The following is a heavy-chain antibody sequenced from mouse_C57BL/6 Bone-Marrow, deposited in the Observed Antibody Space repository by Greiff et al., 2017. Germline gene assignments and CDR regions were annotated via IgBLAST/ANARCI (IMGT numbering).Heavy chain of an antibody. Sequence: EVKVEESGGGLVKPGGSLKLSCAASGFTFSSYAMSWVRQTPEKRLEWVATISDGGSYTYYPDNVKGRFTISRDNAKNNLYLQMSHLKSEDTAMYYCARDYDYVYYAMDYWGQGTSVTVSS. D-gene: IGHD2-4*01. CDR2: ISDGGSYT. J-gene: IGHJ4*01. V-gene: IGHV5-4*01. CDR3: ARDYDYVYYAMDY. CDR1: GFTFSSYA.